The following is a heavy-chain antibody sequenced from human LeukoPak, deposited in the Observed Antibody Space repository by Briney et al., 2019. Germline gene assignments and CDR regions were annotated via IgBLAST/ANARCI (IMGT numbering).Heavy chain of an antibody. Sequence: ASVKVSCKASGYTFTGYYMHWVRQAPGQGLEWMGWINPNSGGTNYAQKFQGRATMTRDTSISTAYMELSRLRSDDTAVYYCARGRGDSGAFDIWGQGTMVTVSS. J-gene: IGHJ3*02. CDR1: GYTFTGYY. CDR3: ARGRGDSGAFDI. V-gene: IGHV1-2*02. CDR2: INPNSGGT. D-gene: IGHD2-21*02.